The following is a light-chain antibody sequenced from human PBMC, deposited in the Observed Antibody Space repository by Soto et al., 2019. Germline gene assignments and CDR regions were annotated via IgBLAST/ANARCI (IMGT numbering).Light chain of an antibody. CDR1: QGISKW. V-gene: IGKV1-5*03. Sequence: DIQMTHSPSSVSASVGDRVAISCRASQGISKWLAWYQQKPGKVPKLLIYKASSLESGVPSRFSGSGSGTEFTLTISSLQPDDFATYYCQQYYTYWTFGQGTKVDIK. J-gene: IGKJ1*01. CDR3: QQYYTYWT. CDR2: KAS.